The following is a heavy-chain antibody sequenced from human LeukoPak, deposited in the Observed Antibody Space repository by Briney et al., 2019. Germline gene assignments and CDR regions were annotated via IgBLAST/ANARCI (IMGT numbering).Heavy chain of an antibody. CDR1: GFTFSSYS. J-gene: IGHJ4*02. CDR3: ARDLNHGSRMGGDDY. D-gene: IGHD6-13*01. CDR2: ISSSSSYI. Sequence: GGSLRLSCAASGFTFSSYSMNWVRQAPGKGLEWVSSISSSSSYIYYADSVKGRFTISRDNTKNSLYLQMNSLRAEDTAVYYCARDLNHGSRMGGDDYWGQGTLVTVSS. V-gene: IGHV3-21*01.